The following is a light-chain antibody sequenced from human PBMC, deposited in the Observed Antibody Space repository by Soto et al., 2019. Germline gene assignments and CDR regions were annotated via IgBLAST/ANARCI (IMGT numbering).Light chain of an antibody. V-gene: IGKV3-20*01. CDR2: GAF. J-gene: IGKJ5*01. CDR3: QQYGSSPFT. CDR1: QSVISN. Sequence: EIVMTQSPATLSVSPGERATLSCRASQSVISNLAWYQQKPGQAPRLLIYGAFNRATGIPDRFSGSGSGTDFTLTISRLEPEDFAVYYCQQYGSSPFTFGQGTRLEIK.